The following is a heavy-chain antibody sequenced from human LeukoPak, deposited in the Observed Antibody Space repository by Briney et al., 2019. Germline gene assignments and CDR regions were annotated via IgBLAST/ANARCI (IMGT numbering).Heavy chain of an antibody. V-gene: IGHV3-64*01. Sequence: GGSLRLSCAASGFTFSSCAMHWVRQAPGKGLEYVSAISSNGGSTYYANSVKGRFTISRDNSKNTLYLQMGSLRAEDMAVYYCARDPQYYYGMDVWGQGTTVTVSS. CDR3: ARDPQYYYGMDV. CDR2: ISSNGGST. J-gene: IGHJ6*02. CDR1: GFTFSSCA.